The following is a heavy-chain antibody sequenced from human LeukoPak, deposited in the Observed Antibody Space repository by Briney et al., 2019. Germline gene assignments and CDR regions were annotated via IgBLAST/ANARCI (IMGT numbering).Heavy chain of an antibody. V-gene: IGHV3-30*03. CDR3: AREGYYGSGSPPSLYFDY. D-gene: IGHD3-10*01. CDR2: TSSDLNVK. CDR1: GGSISSSSYY. J-gene: IGHJ4*02. Sequence: LSLTCTVSGGSISSSSYYWGWVRQAPGKGLEWVAVTSSDLNVKLYADSVKGRFTISRDNSRSTLYLQMNSLRPEDTAIYYCAREGYYGSGSPPSLYFDYWGQGTLVTVSS.